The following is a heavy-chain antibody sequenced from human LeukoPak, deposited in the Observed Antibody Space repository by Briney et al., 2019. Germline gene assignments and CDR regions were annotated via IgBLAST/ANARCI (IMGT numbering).Heavy chain of an antibody. CDR1: GFILGEHY. J-gene: IGHJ5*02. CDR3: ARNKERFDP. V-gene: IGHV3-11*04. Sequence: GGSLRLSCAASGFILGEHYMSWIRQAPGKGLECISYISSSGFTIYYADSVKGRFTISRDNAKDSLYLSMNSLRVADTALYYCARNKERFDPWGQGTVVTVSS. CDR2: ISSSGFTI.